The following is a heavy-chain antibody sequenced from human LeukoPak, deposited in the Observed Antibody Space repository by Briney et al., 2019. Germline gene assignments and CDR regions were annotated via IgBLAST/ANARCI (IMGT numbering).Heavy chain of an antibody. V-gene: IGHV4-30-4*01. CDR1: GGSISSGDYY. CDR3: ARVTAYYDFWSGYYKAEYFQH. J-gene: IGHJ1*01. CDR2: INHSGST. Sequence: SQTLSLTCTVSGGSISSGDYYWSWIRQPPGKGLEWIGEINHSGSTNYNPSLKSRVTISVDTSKNQFSLKLSSVTAADTAVYYCARVTAYYDFWSGYYKAEYFQHWGQGTLVTVSS. D-gene: IGHD3-3*01.